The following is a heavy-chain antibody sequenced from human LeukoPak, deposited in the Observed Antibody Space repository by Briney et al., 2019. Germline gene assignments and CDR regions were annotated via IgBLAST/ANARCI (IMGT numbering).Heavy chain of an antibody. V-gene: IGHV1-69*13. D-gene: IGHD5-18*01. J-gene: IGHJ4*02. CDR2: IIPIFGTA. Sequence: SVKVSGKASGGTFRSYAISWVRQASGQGLEWMGGIIPIFGTANYAQKFQGRVTITADESTSTAYMELSSLRSEDTAVYYCARDQGYRYGYGDFDYWGQGTLVTVSS. CDR3: ARDQGYRYGYGDFDY. CDR1: GGTFRSYA.